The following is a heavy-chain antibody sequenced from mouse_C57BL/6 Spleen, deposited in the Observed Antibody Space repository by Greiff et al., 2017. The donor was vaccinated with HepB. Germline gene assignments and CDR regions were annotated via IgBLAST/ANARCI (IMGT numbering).Heavy chain of an antibody. CDR3: ARLGYYGSSYYFDY. CDR2: INPNNGGT. Sequence: EVQLQQSGPELVKPGASVKISCKASGYTFTDYYMNWVKQSHGKSLEWIGDINPNNGGTSYNQEFKGKATLTVDKSSSTAYMELRSLTSEDSAVYYCARLGYYGSSYYFDYWGQGTTLTVSS. CDR1: GYTFTDYY. V-gene: IGHV1-26*01. D-gene: IGHD1-1*01. J-gene: IGHJ2*01.